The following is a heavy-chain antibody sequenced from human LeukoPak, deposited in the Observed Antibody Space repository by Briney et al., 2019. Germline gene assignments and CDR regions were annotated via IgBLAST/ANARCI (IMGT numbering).Heavy chain of an antibody. CDR1: GFTFSSYW. Sequence: GGSLRLSCAASGFTFSSYWMSWVRQAPGKGLEWVANIKQDGSEKHYVDSVKGRFTISRDNAKNSLYLQLNSLRGEDTAVYYCTREDITAAADYWGQGTLVTVSS. J-gene: IGHJ4*02. V-gene: IGHV3-7*01. D-gene: IGHD6-13*01. CDR2: IKQDGSEK. CDR3: TREDITAAADY.